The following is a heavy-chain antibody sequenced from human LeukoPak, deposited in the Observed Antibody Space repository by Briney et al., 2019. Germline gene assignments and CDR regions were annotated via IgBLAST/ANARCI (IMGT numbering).Heavy chain of an antibody. CDR1: GFNFSRYS. J-gene: IGHJ4*02. Sequence: PGGSLRLSCAGSGFNFSRYSFNWVRQAPGKGLEWVSYISIPGSTMYYADSVKGRFTISRDNAKNSLYLQMHSLRAEDTAIYYCTRMVFATVAYVLDYWGQGTLVTVSS. V-gene: IGHV3-48*04. CDR2: ISIPGSTM. CDR3: TRMVFATVAYVLDY. D-gene: IGHD4-23*01.